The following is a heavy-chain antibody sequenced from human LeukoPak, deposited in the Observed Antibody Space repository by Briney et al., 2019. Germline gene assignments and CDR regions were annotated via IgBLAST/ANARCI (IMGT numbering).Heavy chain of an antibody. CDR1: GYTFTGYY. Sequence: GASVEVSCKASGYTFTGYYMHWVRQAPGQGLEWMGRINPNSGGTNYAQKFQGRVTMTRDTSISTAYMELSRLRSDDTAVYYCARISQQLVPPYFDYWGQGTLVTVSS. J-gene: IGHJ4*02. CDR2: INPNSGGT. D-gene: IGHD6-13*01. V-gene: IGHV1-2*06. CDR3: ARISQQLVPPYFDY.